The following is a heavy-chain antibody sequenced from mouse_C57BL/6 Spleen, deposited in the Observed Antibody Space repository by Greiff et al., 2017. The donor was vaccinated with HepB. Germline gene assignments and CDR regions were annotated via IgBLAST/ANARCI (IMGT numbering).Heavy chain of an antibody. Sequence: QVQLQQPGAELMRPGSSVKLSCKASGYTFTSYWMHWVKQRPIQGLEWIGNIDPSDSETHYNQKFKDKATLTVDKSSSTAYMQLSSLTSEDSAVYYCARRNGSSPYYFDYWGQGTTLTVSS. CDR1: GYTFTSYW. V-gene: IGHV1-52*01. D-gene: IGHD1-1*01. J-gene: IGHJ2*01. CDR2: IDPSDSET. CDR3: ARRNGSSPYYFDY.